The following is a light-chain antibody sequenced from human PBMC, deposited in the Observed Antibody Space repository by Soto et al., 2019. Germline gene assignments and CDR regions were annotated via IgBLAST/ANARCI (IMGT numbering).Light chain of an antibody. V-gene: IGKV1-5*01. CDR2: DAS. CDR3: QHYYSYSGT. Sequence: IQMSQSPSTLSGSVGDRVTITCRASQTISSWLAWYQQKPGKAPKLLIYDASSLEGGVSSRFSGSGSGTEFTLTISSLQPDDFATYYCQHYYSYSGTFGQGTKVDIK. CDR1: QTISSW. J-gene: IGKJ1*01.